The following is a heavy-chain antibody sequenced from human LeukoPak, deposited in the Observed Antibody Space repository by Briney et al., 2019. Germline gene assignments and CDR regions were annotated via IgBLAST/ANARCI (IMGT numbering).Heavy chain of an antibody. D-gene: IGHD2-2*01. Sequence: ASVKVSCKASGYTLTGYYMHRGRQAPGQGLEWMGWINPNSGGTNYAQKFQGWVTMTRDTSISTAYMELSRLSSDDTAVYYCARGGPRYCSSTSCPYGMDVWGKGTTVTVSS. V-gene: IGHV1-2*04. J-gene: IGHJ6*04. CDR3: ARGGPRYCSSTSCPYGMDV. CDR2: INPNSGGT. CDR1: GYTLTGYY.